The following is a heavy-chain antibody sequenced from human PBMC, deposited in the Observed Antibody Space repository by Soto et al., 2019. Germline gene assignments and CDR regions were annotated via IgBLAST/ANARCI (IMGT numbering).Heavy chain of an antibody. CDR1: GFVFSAYG. CDR3: AKGRGYGSGSFHPYYFES. CDR2: VSYDGTKE. J-gene: IGHJ4*02. V-gene: IGHV3-30*18. Sequence: QVQLLQSGGGVVQPGGSLRLSCAASGFVFSAYGMHWVRQAPGKGLGWVALVSYDGTKEFYADSVRGRFTISRDNSKNTVYLQMNRLGTEDTGVYYCAKGRGYGSGSFHPYYFESWGQGTLVTVSS. D-gene: IGHD3-10*01.